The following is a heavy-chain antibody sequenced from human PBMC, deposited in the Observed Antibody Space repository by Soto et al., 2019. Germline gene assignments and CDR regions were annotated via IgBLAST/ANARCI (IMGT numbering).Heavy chain of an antibody. CDR3: ATSVGIAPTGEDGMDV. CDR1: GGTFSIYG. V-gene: IGHV1-69*01. Sequence: QVQLVQSGAEVKKTGSSVKVSCKASGGTFSIYGFSWVRQAPGQGPEWIGGIIPILTTPNYAQKFHGRVTIVADESTTTVYMALSSLKSEATAVYYCATSVGIAPTGEDGMDVWGQGTSVTVSS. J-gene: IGHJ6*02. D-gene: IGHD2-8*02. CDR2: IIPILTTP.